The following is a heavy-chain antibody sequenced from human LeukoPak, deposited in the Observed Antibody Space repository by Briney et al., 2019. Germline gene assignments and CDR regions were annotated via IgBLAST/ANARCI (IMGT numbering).Heavy chain of an antibody. D-gene: IGHD6-13*01. CDR1: GGSFSGYY. CDR3: ARGLGSSWSGFDY. V-gene: IGHV4-34*01. Sequence: SETLSLTCTVYGGSFSGYYWSWIRQPPGKGLEWIGEINHSGSTNYNPSLKSRVTISVDTSKNRFSLKLSSVTAADTAVYYCARGLGSSWSGFDYWGQGTLVTVSS. J-gene: IGHJ4*02. CDR2: INHSGST.